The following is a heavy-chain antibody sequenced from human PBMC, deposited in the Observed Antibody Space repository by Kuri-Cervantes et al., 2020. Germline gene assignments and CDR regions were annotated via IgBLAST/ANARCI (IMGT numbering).Heavy chain of an antibody. Sequence: TLSLTCTVSGGSVSSGSYYWGWIRQPPGKGLEWIGSIYYSGSTYYNPSLKSRVTISVDTSKNQFSLKLSSVTAADTAVYYCARGRSKDYFDYWGQGTLVTVSS. J-gene: IGHJ4*02. CDR3: ARGRSKDYFDY. CDR1: GGSVSSGSYY. V-gene: IGHV4-39*01. CDR2: IYYSGST.